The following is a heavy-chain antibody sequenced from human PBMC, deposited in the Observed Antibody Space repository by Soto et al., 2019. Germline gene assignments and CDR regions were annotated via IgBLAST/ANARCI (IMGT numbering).Heavy chain of an antibody. D-gene: IGHD5-18*01. CDR1: GFTFSDYS. J-gene: IGHJ4*02. Sequence: EVQLVESGGGLVQPEGSLRLSCAASGFTFSDYSMHWVRQAPGKGPEWVSYISGSSGSIHYADSVTGRFTISRDNAKNSLSLQMNSLRDEDTAVYYCARESRTYGYHNFDYWGQGTLVTVSS. CDR2: ISGSSGSI. V-gene: IGHV3-48*02. CDR3: ARESRTYGYHNFDY.